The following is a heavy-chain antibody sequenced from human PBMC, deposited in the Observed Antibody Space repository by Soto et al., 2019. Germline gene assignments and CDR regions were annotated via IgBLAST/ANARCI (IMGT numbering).Heavy chain of an antibody. CDR3: AIKAPRMYSSSWYWFDP. V-gene: IGHV4-34*01. D-gene: IGHD6-13*01. Sequence: SETLSLTCAVDGGSFSGYYWSWIRQPPGKGLEWIGEINHSGSTNYNPSLKSRVTISVDTSKNQFSLKLSSVTAADTAVYYCAIKAPRMYSSSWYWFDPSGQGTLVTVSS. CDR1: GGSFSGYY. CDR2: INHSGST. J-gene: IGHJ5*02.